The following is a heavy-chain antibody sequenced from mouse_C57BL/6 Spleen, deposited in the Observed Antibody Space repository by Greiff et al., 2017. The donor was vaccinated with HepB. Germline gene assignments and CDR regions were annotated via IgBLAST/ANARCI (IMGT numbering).Heavy chain of an antibody. Sequence: DVKLVESEGGLVQPGSSMKLSCTASGFTFSDYYMAWVRQVPEKGLEWVATINYDGSSTYYLDSLKSRFIISRDNEKNILYLQMSSRKSEDTATNEGARDAGFDYWGQGTTLTVSS. J-gene: IGHJ2*01. D-gene: IGHD6-1*01. CDR2: INYDGSST. V-gene: IGHV5-16*01. CDR1: GFTFSDYY. CDR3: ARDAGFDY.